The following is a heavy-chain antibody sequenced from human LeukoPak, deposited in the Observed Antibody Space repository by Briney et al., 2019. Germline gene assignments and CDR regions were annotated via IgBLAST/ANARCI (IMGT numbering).Heavy chain of an antibody. Sequence: GGSLRLSCAASGFTFSSYAMSWVRQAPGKGLEWVSAISGSGGSTYYADSVKGRFTISRDNSKNTLYLQMNSLRAEDTAVCYCAQHTHFYYGMDVWGQGTTVTVSS. J-gene: IGHJ6*02. CDR3: AQHTHFYYGMDV. V-gene: IGHV3-23*01. D-gene: IGHD2-2*02. CDR2: ISGSGGST. CDR1: GFTFSSYA.